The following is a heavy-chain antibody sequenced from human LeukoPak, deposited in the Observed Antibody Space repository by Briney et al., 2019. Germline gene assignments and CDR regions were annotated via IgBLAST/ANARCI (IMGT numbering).Heavy chain of an antibody. J-gene: IGHJ6*02. CDR1: GFAFKTHA. CDR3: AKRLKRNYYYHYAMDV. Sequence: GGSLRLSCAASGFAFKTHAMSWVRQAPGKGLEWVSRIDDSGVIRSYADSVKGRFTISRDNSKMTLTLQMNSLRAEDTAVYYCAKRLKRNYYYHYAMDVWGQGTTVTVSS. CDR2: IDDSGVIR. V-gene: IGHV3-23*01. D-gene: IGHD3-22*01.